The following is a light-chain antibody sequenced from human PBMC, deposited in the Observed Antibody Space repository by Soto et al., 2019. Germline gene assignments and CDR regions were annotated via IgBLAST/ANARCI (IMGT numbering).Light chain of an antibody. CDR3: QQRSNWPLT. J-gene: IGKJ4*01. CDR2: DAS. Sequence: VLTQSPATLSLSPGEGGTLSWRASQSIGSYLAWYQQKHGQAPRILIYDASNRATGIPARFSGNRSGRDFTLPIHSLEPEDVPVYYCQQRSNWPLTFGGGTKVDIK. CDR1: QSIGSY. V-gene: IGKV3-11*02.